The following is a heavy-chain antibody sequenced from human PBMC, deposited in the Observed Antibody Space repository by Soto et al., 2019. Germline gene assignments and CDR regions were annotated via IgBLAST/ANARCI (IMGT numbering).Heavy chain of an antibody. CDR3: ASLVGATRAFDS. Sequence: SETLSLTCAVYGESFSGYYWSWIRQPPGKGLEWIGEINHSGSTIYNPSLKSRVTISVDTSKNQFSLKLNSVTAADTAVYYCASLVGATRAFDSWAQGTMVTFSS. J-gene: IGHJ3*02. CDR2: INHSGST. V-gene: IGHV4-34*01. CDR1: GESFSGYY. D-gene: IGHD1-26*01.